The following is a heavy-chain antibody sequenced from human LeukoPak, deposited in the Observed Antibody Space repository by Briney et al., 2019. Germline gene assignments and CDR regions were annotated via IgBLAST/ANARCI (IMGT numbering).Heavy chain of an antibody. V-gene: IGHV4-30-2*01. CDR3: ARGQTAMGPYFDY. D-gene: IGHD5-18*01. J-gene: IGHJ4*02. CDR2: IYHSGST. Sequence: SETLSLTCAVSGGSISSGGYSWSWIRQPAGKGLEWIGYIYHSGSTYYNPSLKSRVTISVDRSKNQFSLKLSSVTAADTAVYYCARGQTAMGPYFDYWGQGTLVTVSS. CDR1: GGSISSGGYS.